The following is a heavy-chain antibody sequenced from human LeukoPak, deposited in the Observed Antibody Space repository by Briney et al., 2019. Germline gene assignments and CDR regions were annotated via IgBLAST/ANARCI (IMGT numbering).Heavy chain of an antibody. Sequence: SETLSLTCAVYGGSFSGYYWSWIRQPPGKGLEWIGVINHSGSTNYNPSLKSRVTISVDTSKNQFSLKLSSVTAADTAVYYCARVDFWSGYTTDWGPGTLVTVSS. J-gene: IGHJ1*01. CDR1: GGSFSGYY. CDR2: INHSGST. D-gene: IGHD3-3*01. V-gene: IGHV4-34*01. CDR3: ARVDFWSGYTTD.